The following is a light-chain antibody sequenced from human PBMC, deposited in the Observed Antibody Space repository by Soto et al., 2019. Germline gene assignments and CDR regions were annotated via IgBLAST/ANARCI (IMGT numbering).Light chain of an antibody. CDR3: QQYGSSPLT. CDR1: QTVSSRF. J-gene: IGKJ4*01. Sequence: DIVLTQSPGTLSLSPGERATLSCRPSQTVSSRFLAWYQQKPGQAPRLLSYGASSRATGIPDRFSGSGSGTDFTLTISRLEPEDFAVYYCQQYGSSPLTFGGGTKVDIK. V-gene: IGKV3-20*01. CDR2: GAS.